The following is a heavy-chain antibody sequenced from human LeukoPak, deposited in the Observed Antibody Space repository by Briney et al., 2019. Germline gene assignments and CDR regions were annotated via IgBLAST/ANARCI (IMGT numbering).Heavy chain of an antibody. Sequence: GGSLRLSCAASGFTFSSYSMNWVRQAPGKGLEWVSSISSSSSYIYYADSVKGRFTISRDNAKNSLYLQMNSLRDEDTAVYYCARDAGNLNYYDFWSGYYYYFDYWGQGTLVTVSS. CDR1: GFTFSSYS. CDR3: ARDAGNLNYYDFWSGYYYYFDY. V-gene: IGHV3-21*01. CDR2: ISSSSSYI. D-gene: IGHD3-3*01. J-gene: IGHJ4*02.